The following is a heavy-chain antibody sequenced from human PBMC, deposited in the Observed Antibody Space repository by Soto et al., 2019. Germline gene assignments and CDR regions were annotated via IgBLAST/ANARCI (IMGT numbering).Heavy chain of an antibody. CDR2: ISVSDGRT. J-gene: IGHJ4*02. CDR1: GFTFSLYS. CDR3: GRGPRSTVWPYFDH. D-gene: IGHD4-17*01. V-gene: IGHV3-23*01. Sequence: XGSLRLSCAASGFTFSLYSMNWVRQAPGKGLEWVSIISVSDGRTYYADSVKGRFTISRDNSKNTLFLQMNSLGAEDTALYYWGRGPRSTVWPYFDHWGLGTLVTVSS.